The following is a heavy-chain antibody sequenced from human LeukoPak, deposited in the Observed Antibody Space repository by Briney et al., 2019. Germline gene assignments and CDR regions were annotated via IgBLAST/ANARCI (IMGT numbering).Heavy chain of an antibody. V-gene: IGHV3-30*18. D-gene: IGHD1-26*01. Sequence: PGGSLRLSCAASGFTFSSYGMHWVRQAPGKGLEWVAVISYDGSNKYYADSVKGRFTISRDNSKNTLYLQMNSLRAEDTAVYYCAKDIGELLYYFDYWGQGTLVTVSS. CDR2: ISYDGSNK. CDR1: GFTFSSYG. CDR3: AKDIGELLYYFDY. J-gene: IGHJ4*02.